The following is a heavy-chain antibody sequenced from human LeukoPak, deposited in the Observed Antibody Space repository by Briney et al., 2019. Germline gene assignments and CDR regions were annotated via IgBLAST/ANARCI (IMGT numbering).Heavy chain of an antibody. Sequence: GGSLQISCQTSGFTFTTNWIAWVRQQPGEGLELMGIIYPGESDTNNSPACKGQVTISADKSNKTANLLWSSLNASDTAMYYCARYYFWTGSYFYDYWGQGTLVTVSS. V-gene: IGHV5-51*01. CDR1: GFTFTTNW. J-gene: IGHJ4*02. CDR2: IYPGESDT. D-gene: IGHD3/OR15-3a*01. CDR3: ARYYFWTGSYFYDY.